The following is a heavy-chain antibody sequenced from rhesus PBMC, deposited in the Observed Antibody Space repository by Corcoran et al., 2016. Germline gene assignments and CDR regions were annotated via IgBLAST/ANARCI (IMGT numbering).Heavy chain of an antibody. CDR2: ITYSGST. Sequence: QVQLQESGPGLVKPSETLSLTCAVSGGSISSGYYYWSWIRQPPGKGLEWIVYITYSGSTSYNPSLKSRVTISRDTSKNQFSLKLSSVTAADTAVYYCARGYGSSPFDYWGQGVLVTVSS. J-gene: IGHJ4*01. V-gene: IGHV4-122*02. D-gene: IGHD4-29*01. CDR1: GGSISSGYYY. CDR3: ARGYGSSPFDY.